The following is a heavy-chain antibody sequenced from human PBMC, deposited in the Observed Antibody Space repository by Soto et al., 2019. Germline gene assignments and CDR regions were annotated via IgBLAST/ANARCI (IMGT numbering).Heavy chain of an antibody. CDR3: ARIPHYAYIWGSYRYTVYDY. CDR1: GYTFTSYD. CDR2: MNPNSGNT. J-gene: IGHJ4*02. D-gene: IGHD3-16*02. Sequence: QVQLVQSGAEVKKPGASVKVSCKASGYTFTSYDINWVRQATGQGLEWMGWMNPNSGNTGYAQKFQGRVTMTRNTSISTAYMELSSLRSEDTAVYYCARIPHYAYIWGSYRYTVYDYWGQGTLVTVSS. V-gene: IGHV1-8*01.